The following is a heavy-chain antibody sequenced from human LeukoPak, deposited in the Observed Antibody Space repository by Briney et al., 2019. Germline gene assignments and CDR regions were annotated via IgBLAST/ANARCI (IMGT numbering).Heavy chain of an antibody. V-gene: IGHV3-30*04. CDR3: ARDPGYSYGYGQYYYYYMDV. Sequence: PGGSLRLSCAASGFTFSSYAMHWVRQAPGKGLEWVAVISYDGSNKYYADSVKGRFTISRDNSKNTLYLQMNSLRAEDTAVYYCARDPGYSYGYGQYYYYYMDVWGKGTTVTVSS. D-gene: IGHD5-18*01. CDR2: ISYDGSNK. J-gene: IGHJ6*03. CDR1: GFTFSSYA.